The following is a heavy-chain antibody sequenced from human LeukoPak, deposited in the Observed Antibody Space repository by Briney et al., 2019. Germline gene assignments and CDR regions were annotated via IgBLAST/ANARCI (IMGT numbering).Heavy chain of an antibody. CDR2: ISGSGGST. V-gene: IGHV3-23*01. J-gene: IGHJ4*02. D-gene: IGHD6-19*01. CDR3: AKAPNSSGSTCDY. CDR1: GFTFSSYA. Sequence: GGSPRLSCAASGFTFSSYAMSWVRQAPGKGLEWVSAISGSGGSTYYADSVKGRFTISRDNSKNTLYLQMNSLRAEDTAVYYCAKAPNSSGSTCDYWGQGTLVTVSS.